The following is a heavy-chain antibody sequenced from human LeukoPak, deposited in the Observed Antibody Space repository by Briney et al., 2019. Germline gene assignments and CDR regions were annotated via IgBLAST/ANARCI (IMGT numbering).Heavy chain of an antibody. Sequence: ASVKVSCKVSGYTLTELSMHWVRQAPGKGLEWMGGFDPEDGETIYAQKFQGRVTMTEDTSTDTAYMELSSLRSEDTAVYYCATDLYHYDSSGYPEATAPVSWGQGTLVTVSS. CDR1: GYTLTELS. V-gene: IGHV1-24*01. D-gene: IGHD3-22*01. CDR3: ATDLYHYDSSGYPEATAPVS. CDR2: FDPEDGET. J-gene: IGHJ4*02.